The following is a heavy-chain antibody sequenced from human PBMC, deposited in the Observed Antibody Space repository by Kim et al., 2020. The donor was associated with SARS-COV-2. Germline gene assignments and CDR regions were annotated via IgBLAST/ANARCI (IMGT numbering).Heavy chain of an antibody. CDR1: GFTFSSYA. CDR3: ARSYSGSYYGYFDL. CDR2: ISYDGSNK. Sequence: GGSLRLSCAASGFTFSSYAMHWVRQAPGKGLEWVAVISYDGSNKYYADSVKGRFTISRDNSKNTLYLQMNSLRAEDTAVYYCARSYSGSYYGYFDLWGRGTLVTVSS. V-gene: IGHV3-30*04. D-gene: IGHD1-26*01. J-gene: IGHJ2*01.